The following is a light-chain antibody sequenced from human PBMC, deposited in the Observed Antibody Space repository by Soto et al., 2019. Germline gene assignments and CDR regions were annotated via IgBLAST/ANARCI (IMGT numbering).Light chain of an antibody. J-gene: IGKJ2*01. CDR2: CAS. V-gene: IGKV3-20*01. CDR3: QHYDNSTLYT. CDR1: QSVSSSY. Sequence: EIVLTQSPGTLSLSPGERATLSCRASQSVSSSYFACSQLKPGQAPRLLIYCASSRATGIPDTFSGSGSGTDFSLTISSLEPDDFAVYYCQHYDNSTLYTFGQGPKLEIK.